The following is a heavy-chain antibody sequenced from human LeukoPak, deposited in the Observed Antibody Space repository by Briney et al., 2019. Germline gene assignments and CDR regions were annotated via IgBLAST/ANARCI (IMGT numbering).Heavy chain of an antibody. CDR3: ARAGHNSNSGGYDF. V-gene: IGHV1-2*02. D-gene: IGHD3-22*01. J-gene: IGHJ4*02. CDR1: GYTFIDHY. Sequence: ASVKVSCKPSGYTFIDHYLHWVRQAPGQGLESLGWIDPDTGDTNYPQKFQGRVTMTRDTSSSTAYMELDRLRSDDTAVYYCARAGHNSNSGGYDFWGLGTLVTVSS. CDR2: IDPDTGDT.